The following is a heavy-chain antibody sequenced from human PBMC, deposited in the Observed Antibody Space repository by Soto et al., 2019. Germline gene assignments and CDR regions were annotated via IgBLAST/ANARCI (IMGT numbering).Heavy chain of an antibody. V-gene: IGHV3-49*04. Sequence: PGGSLRLSCTASGFTFGDYAMSWVRQAPGKGLEWVGFIRSKAYGGTTEYAASVKGRFTISRDDSKSIAYLQMNSLKTEDTAVYYCTRAEQYYDFRMDVWGQGTTVTVSS. CDR3: TRAEQYYDFRMDV. D-gene: IGHD3-3*01. J-gene: IGHJ6*02. CDR2: IRSKAYGGTT. CDR1: GFTFGDYA.